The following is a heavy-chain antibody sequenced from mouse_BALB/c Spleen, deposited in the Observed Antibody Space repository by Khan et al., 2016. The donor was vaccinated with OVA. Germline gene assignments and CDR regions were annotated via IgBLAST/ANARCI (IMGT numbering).Heavy chain of an antibody. CDR3: ARPPYFAYAMDN. CDR2: INTYTGEP. J-gene: IGHJ4*01. V-gene: IGHV9-3-1*01. CDR1: GHTFTNYG. Sequence: QIQLVQSGPELKKPGETVKISCKASGHTFTNYGMNWVKQAPGKGLKWMGWINTYTGEPTYADDFNGRFAFSLENSANTAYLQIINLKHEDTATYFCARPPYFAYAMDNWGQGTTVTVSS. D-gene: IGHD2-10*01.